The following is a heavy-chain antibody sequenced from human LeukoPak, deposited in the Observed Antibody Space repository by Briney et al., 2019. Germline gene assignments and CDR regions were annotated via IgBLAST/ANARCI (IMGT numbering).Heavy chain of an antibody. Sequence: SETLSLTCTVSGVSISGDYWSWIRQPPGKGLEWIGYIYFTGNTDHNPSLKSRVTLSMDTSKNQFSLKLTSVTAADTAVYYWARHPFSSPFDFWGQGTLVTVSS. D-gene: IGHD2/OR15-2a*01. CDR1: GVSISGDY. CDR3: ARHPFSSPFDF. CDR2: IYFTGNT. V-gene: IGHV4-59*08. J-gene: IGHJ4*02.